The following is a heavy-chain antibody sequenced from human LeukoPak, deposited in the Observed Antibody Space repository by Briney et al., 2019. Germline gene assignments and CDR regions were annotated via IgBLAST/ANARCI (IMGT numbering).Heavy chain of an antibody. Sequence: GGSLRLSCTASGFTFGDYAMSWFRQAPGKGLEWVGFIRSKAYGGTTEYAASVKGRFTISRDDSKSIAYLQMNSLKTEDTAVYHCTRGHGSNAFDIWGQGTMVTVSS. J-gene: IGHJ3*02. CDR1: GFTFGDYA. V-gene: IGHV3-49*03. CDR3: TRGHGSNAFDI. CDR2: IRSKAYGGTT. D-gene: IGHD3-10*01.